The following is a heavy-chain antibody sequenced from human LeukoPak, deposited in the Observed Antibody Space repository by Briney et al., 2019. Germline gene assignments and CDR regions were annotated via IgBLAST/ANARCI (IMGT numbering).Heavy chain of an antibody. CDR3: AKAQGPPVVTAFDY. Sequence: GGSLRLSCAASGFTFDDYAMHWVRQAPGKGLEWVSGISWNSGSIGYADSVKGRFTISRDNAKNSLYLQMNSLRAEDMALYYCAKAQGPPVVTAFDYWGQGTLVTVSS. D-gene: IGHD4-23*01. J-gene: IGHJ4*02. CDR2: ISWNSGSI. CDR1: GFTFDDYA. V-gene: IGHV3-9*03.